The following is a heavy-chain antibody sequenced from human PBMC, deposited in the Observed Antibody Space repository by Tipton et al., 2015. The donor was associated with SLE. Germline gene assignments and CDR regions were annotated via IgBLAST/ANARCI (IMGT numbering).Heavy chain of an antibody. CDR3: ARRRYSSSSRPY. J-gene: IGHJ4*02. Sequence: TLSLTCTVSGGSISSYYWSWIRQPPGKGLEWIGYIYYSGSTNYNPSLKSRVTISVDTSKNQFSLKLSSVTAADTAVYYCARRRYSSSSRPYWGQGTLVTVSS. CDR2: IYYSGST. D-gene: IGHD6-6*01. CDR1: GGSISSYY. V-gene: IGHV4-59*08.